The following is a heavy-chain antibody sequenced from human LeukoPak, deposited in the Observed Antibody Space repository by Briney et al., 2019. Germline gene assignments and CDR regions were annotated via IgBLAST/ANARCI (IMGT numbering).Heavy chain of an antibody. D-gene: IGHD6-13*01. V-gene: IGHV4-38-2*02. CDR1: GYSISSGYY. J-gene: IGHJ5*02. CDR2: IDHSGST. Sequence: SETLSLTCTVSGYSISSGYYWGWIRQPPGKGLEWTGSIDHSGSTYYNPSLKSRVTISVDTSKNQFSLKLRSVTAADTAVYYCARKEGGQLVNTRRWFDPWGQGTLVTVSS. CDR3: ARKEGGQLVNTRRWFDP.